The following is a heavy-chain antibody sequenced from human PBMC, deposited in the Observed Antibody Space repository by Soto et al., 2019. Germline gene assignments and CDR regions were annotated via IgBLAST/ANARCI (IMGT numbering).Heavy chain of an antibody. CDR2: ISAHNGKI. CDR3: ARDTYYYGSGGCTF. CDR1: GYTFTSYG. D-gene: IGHD3-22*01. Sequence: ASVKVSCKASGYTFTSYGLSWVRQAPGQGLEWMGWISAHNGKINSAQKFQGRVTMTTDTSTSTAYMELRSLRSDDTAVYYCARDTYYYGSGGCTFWGQGTLVTVSS. V-gene: IGHV1-18*01. J-gene: IGHJ4*02.